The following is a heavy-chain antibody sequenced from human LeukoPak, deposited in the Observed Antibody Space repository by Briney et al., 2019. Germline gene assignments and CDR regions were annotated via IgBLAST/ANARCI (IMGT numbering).Heavy chain of an antibody. CDR1: GGSISSYY. CDR2: IYYSGST. CDR3: ARDPRYCSSTSCFDAFDI. Sequence: SETLSPTCTVSGGSISSYYWSWIRQPPGKGLEWIGYIYYSGSTNYNPSLKSRVTISVDTSKNQFSLKLSSVTAADTAVYYCARDPRYCSSTSCFDAFDIWGQGTMVTVSS. D-gene: IGHD2-2*01. J-gene: IGHJ3*02. V-gene: IGHV4-59*01.